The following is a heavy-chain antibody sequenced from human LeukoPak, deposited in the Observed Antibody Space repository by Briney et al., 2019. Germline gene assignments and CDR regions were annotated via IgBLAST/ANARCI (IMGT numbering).Heavy chain of an antibody. V-gene: IGHV3-9*01. CDR2: ISWNSGSI. J-gene: IGHJ3*02. CDR3: AKSREQADAFDI. CDR1: GFTFDDYA. Sequence: RAGGSLRLSCAASGFTFDDYAMHWVRQAPGKGLEWVSGISWNSGSIGYADSVKGRFTISRDNAKNSLYLQMNSLRAEDTALSYCAKSREQADAFDIWGQGTMVTVSS. D-gene: IGHD1/OR15-1a*01.